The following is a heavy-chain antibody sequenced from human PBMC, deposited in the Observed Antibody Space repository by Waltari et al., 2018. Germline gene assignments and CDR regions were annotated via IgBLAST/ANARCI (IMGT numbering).Heavy chain of an antibody. Sequence: QLQLQESGPGLVKPSETLSLTCTVSGGSVSSSSDYWGWIRQPPGKGLEWIGSIYYTVSTYYNPSLKSRVAMSVDTSKNQFSLKLNSVTAADTAFYYCATGRVYRQDFENWGQGTLVTVSS. CDR2: IYYTVST. CDR1: GGSVSSSSDY. D-gene: IGHD4-4*01. J-gene: IGHJ4*02. CDR3: ATGRVYRQDFEN. V-gene: IGHV4-39*07.